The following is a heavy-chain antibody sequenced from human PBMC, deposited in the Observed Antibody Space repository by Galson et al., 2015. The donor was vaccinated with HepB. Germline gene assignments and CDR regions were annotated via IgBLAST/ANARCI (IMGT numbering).Heavy chain of an antibody. Sequence: SLRLSCAASGFTFSSYAMSWVRQAPGKGLEWVGRIKSKTDGGTTDYAAPVKGRFTISRDDSKNTLYLQMNSLKTEDTAVYYCTTEEYDSSGYYSGYYYGMDVWGQGTTVTVSS. V-gene: IGHV3-15*01. D-gene: IGHD3-22*01. CDR3: TTEEYDSSGYYSGYYYGMDV. CDR2: IKSKTDGGTT. J-gene: IGHJ6*02. CDR1: GFTFSSYA.